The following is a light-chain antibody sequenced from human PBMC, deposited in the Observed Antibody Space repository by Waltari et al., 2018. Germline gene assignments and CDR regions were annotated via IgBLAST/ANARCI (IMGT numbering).Light chain of an antibody. Sequence: SVLHSSNNKNYFAWYQQKRGQPPKLLIYWASTRKSGVPDRFSGSGSGTDFTLTISSLQAEDVAVYYCQQFQSHLRTFGQGTKVEIK. CDR2: WAS. J-gene: IGKJ1*01. V-gene: IGKV4-1*01. CDR1: SVLHSSNNKNY. CDR3: QQFQSHLRT.